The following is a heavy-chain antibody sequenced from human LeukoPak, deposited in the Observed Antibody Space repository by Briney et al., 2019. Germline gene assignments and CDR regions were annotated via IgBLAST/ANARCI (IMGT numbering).Heavy chain of an antibody. CDR2: ISGSGDRT. CDR3: AKDPNGDYIGAFDM. J-gene: IGHJ3*02. D-gene: IGHD4-17*01. Sequence: GGSLRLSCAASGITASSYAMTWVRQAPGKGLEWVSSISGSGDRTMYADSVKGRFTISRDNFKNTLFLQMNSLRAEDTALYHCAKDPNGDYIGAFDMWGQGTMVTVSS. V-gene: IGHV3-23*01. CDR1: GITASSYA.